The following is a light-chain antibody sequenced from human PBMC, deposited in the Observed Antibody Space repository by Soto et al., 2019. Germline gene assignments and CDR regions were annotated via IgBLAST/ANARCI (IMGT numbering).Light chain of an antibody. J-gene: IGKJ5*01. CDR1: HTISSSY. V-gene: IGKV3-15*01. Sequence: EIVLTPSPGTLSLSPVETATLSCRASHTISSSYLAWYQQKPGQAPRLLIYGASTSATGIPARFCGSGSWTEFTLTISILQSEDFAVYYCQQYNNWPPITFGQGTRLEIK. CDR2: GAS. CDR3: QQYNNWPPIT.